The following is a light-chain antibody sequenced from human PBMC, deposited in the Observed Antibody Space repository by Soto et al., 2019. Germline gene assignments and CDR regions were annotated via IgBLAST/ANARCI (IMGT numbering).Light chain of an antibody. CDR1: SSDVGGYNY. Sequence: QSALTQPASVSGSPGQSITISCTGTSSDVGGYNYVSWYQLHPVKAPKLMVYEVSNRPSGVSNRFSGSKSGNTASLTISGLQAEDEADYYCSSYTSSTAYVFGTGTKLTVL. V-gene: IGLV2-14*01. CDR2: EVS. J-gene: IGLJ1*01. CDR3: SSYTSSTAYV.